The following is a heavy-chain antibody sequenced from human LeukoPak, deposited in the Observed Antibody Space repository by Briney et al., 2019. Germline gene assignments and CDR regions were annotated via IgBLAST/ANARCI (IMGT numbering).Heavy chain of an antibody. V-gene: IGHV4-59*01. D-gene: IGHD3-10*01. Sequence: SETLSLTCTVSGGSISSYYWSWIRQPPGKGLEWIGYIYYSGSTNYNPSLKSRVTISVDTSKNQFSLKLSSVTAADTAVYYCAGSYPGEPVQVVDYWGQGTLVTVSS. CDR1: GGSISSYY. CDR3: AGSYPGEPVQVVDY. J-gene: IGHJ4*02. CDR2: IYYSGST.